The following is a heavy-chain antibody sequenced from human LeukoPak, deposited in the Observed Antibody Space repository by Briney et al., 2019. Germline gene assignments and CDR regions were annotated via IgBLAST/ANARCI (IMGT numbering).Heavy chain of an antibody. CDR1: GGSISSGDYY. V-gene: IGHV4-30-4*01. D-gene: IGHD3-22*01. J-gene: IGHJ4*02. Sequence: SQTLSLTCTVSGGSISSGDYYWSWIRQPPGKGLEWIGYIYYSGSTYYNPSLKSRVTISVDTSKNQFSLKLSSVTAADTAVYYCARVHHYDRRQFDYWGQGTLVTVSS. CDR3: ARVHHYDRRQFDY. CDR2: IYYSGST.